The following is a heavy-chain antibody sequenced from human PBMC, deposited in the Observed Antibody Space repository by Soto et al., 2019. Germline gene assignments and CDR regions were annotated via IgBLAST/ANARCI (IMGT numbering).Heavy chain of an antibody. CDR1: GYTFTNYW. V-gene: IGHV5-51*01. J-gene: IGHJ6*02. Sequence: ESLKISCKGSGYTFTNYWIGWVRQMPGKGLEWMGIIYPGDSDTKYNPSFKGQVTISADKSITTTYLQWSSLKASDTAIYYCAASIFYYGMDVWGQGITVTVSS. CDR2: IYPGDSDT. CDR3: AASIFYYGMDV.